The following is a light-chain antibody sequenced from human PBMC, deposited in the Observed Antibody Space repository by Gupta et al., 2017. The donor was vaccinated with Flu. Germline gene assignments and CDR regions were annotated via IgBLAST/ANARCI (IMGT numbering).Light chain of an antibody. V-gene: IGKV1-33*01. CDR3: QQYANLPLT. CDR1: QDISKN. CDR2: DAS. J-gene: IGKJ4*01. Sequence: DIQMTQSPSSLSPSVGDRVTITCQASQDISKNLNWYQVRPGKAPKIMIYDASKVETGVPSRFSGSGSGTXFTFTIXSLQPEDSATYYCQQYANLPLTFGXGTKVEIK.